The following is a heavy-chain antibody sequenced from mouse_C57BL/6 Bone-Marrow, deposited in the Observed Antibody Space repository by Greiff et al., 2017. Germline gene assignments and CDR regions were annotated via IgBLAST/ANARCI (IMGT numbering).Heavy chain of an antibody. CDR1: GYTFTSYG. CDR3: ARWRTSYLPWTWFAY. CDR2: IYPSSGNT. D-gene: IGHD1-1*01. J-gene: IGHJ3*01. Sequence: VQLQQSGAELARPGASVKLSCKASGYTFTSYGISWVKQRTGQGLDWIGEIYPSSGNTYYNEKFQVKATLSADKSSSTAYMELSSLTSEDSAVYVCARWRTSYLPWTWFAYWGQGTLVTVSA. V-gene: IGHV1-81*01.